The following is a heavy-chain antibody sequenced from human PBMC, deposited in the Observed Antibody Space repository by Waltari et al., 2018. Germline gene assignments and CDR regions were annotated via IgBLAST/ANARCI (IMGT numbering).Heavy chain of an antibody. Sequence: EVQLVESGGGLVQPGGSLRLSCAASGFSCINYYMPWGRQAPGKGLEWVANIKQDGSEKYYVDSVKGRFTISRDNAKNSLYLQLNSLRADDTAVYYCARSSIMVREAYFDYWGQGTLVTVSS. CDR3: ARSSIMVREAYFDY. J-gene: IGHJ4*02. CDR1: GFSCINYY. CDR2: IKQDGSEK. V-gene: IGHV3-7*04. D-gene: IGHD3-10*01.